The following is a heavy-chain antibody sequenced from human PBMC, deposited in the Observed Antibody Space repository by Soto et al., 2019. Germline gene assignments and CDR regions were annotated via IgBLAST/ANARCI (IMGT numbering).Heavy chain of an antibody. CDR3: AQTFYHDTRGPGMDY. D-gene: IGHD3-22*01. CDR1: GFSLYSGGVG. Sequence: QITLKESGPTLVKPTQTLTLTCTFSGFSLYSGGVGVGWIRQPPGKALDWLALIYWDDYTFYSPSLRSRLTVTKDASKNQVVLTMTNMDPVDTATYYCAQTFYHDTRGPGMDYWGQGTLVTVSS. CDR2: IYWDDYT. V-gene: IGHV2-5*02. J-gene: IGHJ4*02.